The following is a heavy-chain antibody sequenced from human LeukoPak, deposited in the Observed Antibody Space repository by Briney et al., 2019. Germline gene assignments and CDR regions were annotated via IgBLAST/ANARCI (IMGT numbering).Heavy chain of an antibody. D-gene: IGHD3-3*01. V-gene: IGHV3-21*01. CDR3: ASGTYYDFWSGYRSYYYMDV. Sequence: GGSLRLSCAASGFTFSSYSMNWVRQAPGKGLEWVSSISSSSSYIYYADSVKGRFTISRDNAKNSLYLQINSLRAEDTAVYYCASGTYYDFWSGYRSYYYMDVWGKGTTATVSS. CDR2: ISSSSSYI. J-gene: IGHJ6*03. CDR1: GFTFSSYS.